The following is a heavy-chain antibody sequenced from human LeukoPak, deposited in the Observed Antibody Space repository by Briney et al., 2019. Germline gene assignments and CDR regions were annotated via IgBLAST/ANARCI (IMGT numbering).Heavy chain of an antibody. CDR2: INHSGST. CDR1: GGSFSGYY. V-gene: IGHV4-34*01. J-gene: IGHJ4*02. D-gene: IGHD2-21*02. Sequence: SETLSLTCAVYGGSFSGYYWSWIRQPPGKGLEWIGEINHSGSTNYNPSLKSRVTISVDTSKNQFSLKLSSVTAADTAVYYCASTGPEGQYCGGDCYPGYYFDYWGQGTLVTVSS. CDR3: ASTGPEGQYCGGDCYPGYYFDY.